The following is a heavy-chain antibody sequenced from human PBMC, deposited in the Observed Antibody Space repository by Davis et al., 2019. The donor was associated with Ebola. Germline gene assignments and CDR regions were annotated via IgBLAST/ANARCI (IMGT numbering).Heavy chain of an antibody. Sequence: GGSLRLSCAASGFTFSSYSMNWVRQAPGKGLEWVANIKQDGSEKRYVDSVKGRFTISRDNAKNSMYLQMNSLRADDTAVYYCGRDVGPNDYWGQGTLVTVSS. CDR2: IKQDGSEK. CDR1: GFTFSSYS. CDR3: GRDVGPNDY. J-gene: IGHJ4*02. V-gene: IGHV3-7*03. D-gene: IGHD3-10*01.